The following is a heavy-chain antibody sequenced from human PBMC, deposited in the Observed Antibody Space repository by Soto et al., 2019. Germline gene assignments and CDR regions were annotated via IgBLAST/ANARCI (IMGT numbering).Heavy chain of an antibody. CDR3: ARAGLGFDP. CDR2: IIPIFGTG. J-gene: IGHJ5*02. Sequence: QVQLVQAGAAVKKPGSSVKVSCNASGGNFSSYAISWVRQAPGKGLAWMGGIIPIFGTGNYAQKFQGRVAITADESTRTAYMELSSLRSEDTAVYYCARAGLGFDPWGQGTLVTGSS. CDR1: GGNFSSYA. V-gene: IGHV1-69*01.